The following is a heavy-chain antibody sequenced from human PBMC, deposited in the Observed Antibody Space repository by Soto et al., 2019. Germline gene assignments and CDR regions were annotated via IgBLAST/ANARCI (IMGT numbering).Heavy chain of an antibody. CDR1: GYTFTSYG. D-gene: IGHD2-15*01. Sequence: QVQLVQSGAEVKKPGASVKVSCKASGYTFTSYGISWVRQAPGQGLEWMGWISAYNGNTNYAQKLQGRVTMTTDTSTSTGYMELRSLRSDDTAVYYCARGAWNVVVVVADGSDAFDIWGQGTMVTVSS. CDR2: ISAYNGNT. CDR3: ARGAWNVVVVVADGSDAFDI. V-gene: IGHV1-18*01. J-gene: IGHJ3*02.